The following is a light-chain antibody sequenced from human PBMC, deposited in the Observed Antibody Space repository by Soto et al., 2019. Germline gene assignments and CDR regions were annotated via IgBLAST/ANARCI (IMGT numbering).Light chain of an antibody. CDR3: QQSYTTPRT. J-gene: IGKJ3*01. Sequence: DIQMTQSPSSLSASVGDRVTITCRASQSVSTYLNWYQEKPGKAPKFLIYDASNLQSGVPSRFSGSGSGTAFTLTISSLQPEDFATYYCQQSYTTPRTFGPGTKVDSK. V-gene: IGKV1-39*01. CDR1: QSVSTY. CDR2: DAS.